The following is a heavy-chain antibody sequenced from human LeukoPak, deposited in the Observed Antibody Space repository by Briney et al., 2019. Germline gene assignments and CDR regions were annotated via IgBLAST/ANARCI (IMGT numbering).Heavy chain of an antibody. CDR1: GGSISSYY. D-gene: IGHD1-7*01. CDR2: IYYSGST. Sequence: SETLSLTCTVSGGSISSYYWSWIRQPPGKGLEWIWYIYYSGSTNYNPSLKSRVTISVNTSKNQFSLKLSSVTAADTAVYYCARGELRLFDIWGQGTMVTVSS. CDR3: ARGELRLFDI. J-gene: IGHJ3*02. V-gene: IGHV4-59*01.